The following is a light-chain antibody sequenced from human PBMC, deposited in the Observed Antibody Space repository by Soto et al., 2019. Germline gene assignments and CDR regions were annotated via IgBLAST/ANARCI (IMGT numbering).Light chain of an antibody. V-gene: IGKV1-9*01. CDR1: QVISTS. Sequence: DIQLTQSPSFLSLSIGESVTITCRASQVISTSLVWYQVKPGKAPKLLIYAASTLESGVPSRFSATVSGTEFNLTITSLQPEDFATYYCQQLFDSPITFGQGTRLEIK. CDR3: QQLFDSPIT. J-gene: IGKJ5*01. CDR2: AAS.